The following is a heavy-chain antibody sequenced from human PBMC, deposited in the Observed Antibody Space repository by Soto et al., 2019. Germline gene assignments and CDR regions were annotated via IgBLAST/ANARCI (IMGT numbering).Heavy chain of an antibody. CDR2: IYYSGNT. V-gene: IGHV4-30-4*01. Sequence: PSETLSLTCTVSGGSISSGDYYWSWIRQPPGKGLEWIGYIYYSGNTYYNPSLKSRVTISVDTSKNQFSLKLSSVTAADTAVYSCARVSTQQRWFDAWGKGNLVNVS. D-gene: IGHD1-1*01. J-gene: IGHJ5*02. CDR3: ARVSTQQRWFDA. CDR1: GGSISSGDYY.